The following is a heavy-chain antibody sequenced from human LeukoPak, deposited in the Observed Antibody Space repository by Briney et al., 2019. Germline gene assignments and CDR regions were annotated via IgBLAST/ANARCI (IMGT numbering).Heavy chain of an antibody. CDR2: INPNSGGT. Sequence: GASVKVSCKASGYTFTGYYMHWVRQAPGQGLEWMGWINPNSGGTNYAQKFQGRVTMTRDTSISTAYMELSRLRSDDTAVYYCARVQKSRKSVASAVDCWGQGTVVIVSS. CDR1: GYTFTGYY. J-gene: IGHJ4*02. CDR3: ARVQKSRKSVASAVDC. V-gene: IGHV1-2*02. D-gene: IGHD5-12*01.